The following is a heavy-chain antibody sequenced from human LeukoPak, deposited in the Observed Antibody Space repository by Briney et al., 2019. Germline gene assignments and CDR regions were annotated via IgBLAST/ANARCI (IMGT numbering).Heavy chain of an antibody. Sequence: ASVKVSCKASGYTFTGYYVHWVRQAPGQGLEWMGWINPNSGGTNYAQKFQGRVTMTRDTSISTAYMELSRLRSDDTAVYYCARAGCSSTSCHYYYYGMDVWGQGTTVTVSS. V-gene: IGHV1-2*02. CDR2: INPNSGGT. CDR3: ARAGCSSTSCHYYYYGMDV. D-gene: IGHD2-2*01. CDR1: GYTFTGYY. J-gene: IGHJ6*02.